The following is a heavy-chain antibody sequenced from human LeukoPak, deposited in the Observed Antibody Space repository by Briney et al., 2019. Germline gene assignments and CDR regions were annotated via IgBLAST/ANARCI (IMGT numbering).Heavy chain of an antibody. CDR2: IYSGGST. Sequence: GGSLRLSCAASGFTFSSNYMSWVRQAPGKGLEWVSVIYSGGSTYYADSVKGRFTISRDNSKNTLYLQMNSLRAEDTAVYYCAREETIAVSGSGYWGQGTLVTVSS. D-gene: IGHD6-19*01. CDR1: GFTFSSNY. J-gene: IGHJ4*02. CDR3: AREETIAVSGSGY. V-gene: IGHV3-66*02.